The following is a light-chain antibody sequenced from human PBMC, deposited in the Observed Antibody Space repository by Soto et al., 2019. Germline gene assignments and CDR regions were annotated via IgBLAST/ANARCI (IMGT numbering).Light chain of an antibody. CDR1: SSDVGGYNY. CDR3: SSYTSSSTRV. CDR2: EVS. J-gene: IGLJ1*01. V-gene: IGLV2-14*01. Sequence: QSALTQPASVSGSPGQSITISCTGTSSDVGGYNYVSWYQQHPGKAPKLMIYEVSNRPSGVSNRSSGSKSGNTASLTISGLQAEDEADYYCSSYTSSSTRVFGTGPKLTVL.